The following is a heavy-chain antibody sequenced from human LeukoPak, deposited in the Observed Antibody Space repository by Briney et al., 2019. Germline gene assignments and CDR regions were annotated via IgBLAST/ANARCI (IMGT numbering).Heavy chain of an antibody. J-gene: IGHJ4*02. D-gene: IGHD3-10*01. CDR2: IKQDGSEK. Sequence: GGSLRLSCAASGFTFSNYWMSWVRQAPGKGLEWVANIKQDGSEKYYVDSVMGRFTISRDNAKNSLYLQMNSLRAEDTAVYFCARWATSYDFWGQGTLVTVSS. CDR1: GFTFSNYW. V-gene: IGHV3-7*01. CDR3: ARWATSYDF.